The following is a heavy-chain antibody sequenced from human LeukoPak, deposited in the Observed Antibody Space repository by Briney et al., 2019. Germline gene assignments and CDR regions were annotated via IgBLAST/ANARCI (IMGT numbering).Heavy chain of an antibody. J-gene: IGHJ6*02. CDR2: ISSSSSYI. CDR3: ARARYYDSTGRYYYYGMDV. CDR1: GFTFSSYS. Sequence: GGSLRLSCAAPGFTFSSYSMNWVRQAPGKGLEWVSSISSSSSYIYYADSVKGRFTISRDNAKNSLYLQMNSLRAEDTAVYYCARARYYDSTGRYYYYGMDVWGQGTTVTVSS. V-gene: IGHV3-21*01. D-gene: IGHD3-22*01.